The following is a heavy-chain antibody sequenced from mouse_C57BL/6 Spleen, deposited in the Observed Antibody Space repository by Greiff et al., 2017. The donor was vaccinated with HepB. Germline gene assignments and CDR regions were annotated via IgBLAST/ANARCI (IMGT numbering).Heavy chain of an antibody. D-gene: IGHD2-4*01. CDR1: GYTFTDYY. CDR3: ARRGPYYDYDGYWYFDV. Sequence: VQLQQSGPELVKPGASVKISCKASGYTFTDYYMNWVKQSHGKSLEWIGDINPNNGGTSYNQKFKGKATLTVDKSSSTAYMELRSLTSEDSAVYYCARRGPYYDYDGYWYFDVWGTGTTVTVSS. V-gene: IGHV1-26*01. CDR2: INPNNGGT. J-gene: IGHJ1*03.